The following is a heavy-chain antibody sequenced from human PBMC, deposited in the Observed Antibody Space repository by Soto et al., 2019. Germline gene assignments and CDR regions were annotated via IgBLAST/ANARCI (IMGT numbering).Heavy chain of an antibody. D-gene: IGHD1-1*01. V-gene: IGHV3-23*01. J-gene: IGHJ4*02. CDR1: GFTFTNYA. CDR3: AKEPMVRRYFAY. Sequence: EVQLLDSGGGLVQPGGSLRLSCAASGFTFTNYAMRWVSQAPGKGLEWGAAISDTGGTTYYADSVKGRFTISRDNSKNTLYLQMNSRRAEDTAVYYCAKEPMVRRYFAYWGQGPLVIVSS. CDR2: ISDTGGTT.